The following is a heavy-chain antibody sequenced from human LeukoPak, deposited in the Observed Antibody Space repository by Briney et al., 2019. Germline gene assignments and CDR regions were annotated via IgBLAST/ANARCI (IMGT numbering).Heavy chain of an antibody. CDR2: IYYSGST. CDR1: GGSISSGDYY. D-gene: IGHD2-2*01. CDR3: AGRAEVRAYYFDY. Sequence: SETLSLTCTVSGGSISSGDYYWSWIRQPPGKGLEWIGYIYYSGSTYYNPSLKSRVTISVDTSKNQFSLKLSSVTAADTAVYYCAGRAEVRAYYFDYWGQGTLVTVSS. V-gene: IGHV4-30-4*08. J-gene: IGHJ4*02.